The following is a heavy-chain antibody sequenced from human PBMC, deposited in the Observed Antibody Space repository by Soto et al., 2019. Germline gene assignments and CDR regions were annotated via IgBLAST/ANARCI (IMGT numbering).Heavy chain of an antibody. CDR1: GFTFSSYA. D-gene: IGHD3-22*01. Sequence: GGSLRLSCAASGFTFSSYAMHWVRQAPGKGLEWVAVISYDGSNKYYADSVKGRFTISRDNSKNTLYLQMNSLRAEDTAVYYCARVLRGGSGYYYDAFDIWGQGTMVTVSS. J-gene: IGHJ3*02. V-gene: IGHV3-30*04. CDR3: ARVLRGGSGYYYDAFDI. CDR2: ISYDGSNK.